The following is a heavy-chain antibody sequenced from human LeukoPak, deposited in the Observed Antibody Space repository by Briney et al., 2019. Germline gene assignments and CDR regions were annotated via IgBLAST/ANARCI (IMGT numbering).Heavy chain of an antibody. J-gene: IGHJ4*02. D-gene: IGHD3-10*01. CDR2: IGSSGSTI. V-gene: IGHV3-48*03. CDR1: GFTFSNYE. CDR3: ARDMGNYFDY. Sequence: GGSLTLSCAASGFTFSNYEMNWVRQAPGKGLEWVSYIGSSGSTIYYADSVKGRFTISRDNAKNSLFLQMSGLRAEDTAVYHCARDMGNYFDYWGQGALVTVSS.